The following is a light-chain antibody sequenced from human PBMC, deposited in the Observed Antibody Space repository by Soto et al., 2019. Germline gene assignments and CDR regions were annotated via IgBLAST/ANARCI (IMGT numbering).Light chain of an antibody. CDR3: HQDFNLPWT. V-gene: IGKV3D-7*01. CDR1: QTVSRMY. Sequence: EIVLTQSPGTLSLSPGERATLSCRASQTVSRMYLSWFQQKPGQAPRLLIYGTSTRATGIPVRFSGSGSGTDFTLTISSLQPEDFAVYFCHQDFNLPWTFGQGTKVDNK. CDR2: GTS. J-gene: IGKJ1*01.